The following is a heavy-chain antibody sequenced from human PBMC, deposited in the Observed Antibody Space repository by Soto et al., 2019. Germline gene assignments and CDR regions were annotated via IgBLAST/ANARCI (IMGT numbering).Heavy chain of an antibody. D-gene: IGHD3-10*01. V-gene: IGHV1-69*01. J-gene: IGHJ4*02. Sequence: QVQLVQSGAEVKKPGSSVKVSCKASGGTFSSYAISWVRQAPGQGLEWMGGIIPIFGTANYAQKFQGRVTITADESTSTASMELSSLRSEDTAVYYCARDSSITMVRGVITNFDYWGQGTLVTVSS. CDR3: ARDSSITMVRGVITNFDY. CDR1: GGTFSSYA. CDR2: IIPIFGTA.